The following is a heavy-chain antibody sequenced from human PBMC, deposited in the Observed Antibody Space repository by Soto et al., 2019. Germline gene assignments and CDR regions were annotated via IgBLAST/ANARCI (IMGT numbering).Heavy chain of an antibody. Sequence: QITLKESGPTLVKPTQPLTLTCSFSGFSLNTGEEGVGWVRQPPGKTLEQLALLYGNDDDRYSPTLESRLTVTNDTSKNPVFLTVTKLDPTDTATYYCAHSRIKDPFDYWGQGALVIVSA. CDR3: AHSRIKDPFDY. CDR2: LYGNDDD. J-gene: IGHJ4*02. CDR1: GFSLNTGEEG. V-gene: IGHV2-5*01.